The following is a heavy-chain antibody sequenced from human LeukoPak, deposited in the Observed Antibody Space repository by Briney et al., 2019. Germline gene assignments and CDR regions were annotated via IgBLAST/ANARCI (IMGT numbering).Heavy chain of an antibody. CDR2: ISSSGGTT. CDR3: AKDNGGSSSWYFDL. V-gene: IGHV3-23*01. J-gene: IGHJ2*01. CDR1: GFTFSNYA. D-gene: IGHD2-15*01. Sequence: GGSLRLSCAASGFTFSNYAMTWVRQAPGKGLEWVSGISSSGGTTYYADSVKGRFTISRDNSKNTLHLQMNNLRAEDTAIYYCAKDNGGSSSWYFDLWGRGTLLTVSS.